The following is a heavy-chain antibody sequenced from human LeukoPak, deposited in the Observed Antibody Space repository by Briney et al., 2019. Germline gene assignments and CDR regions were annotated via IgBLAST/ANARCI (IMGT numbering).Heavy chain of an antibody. V-gene: IGHV5-51*01. J-gene: IGHJ6*01. D-gene: IGHD3/OR15-3a*01. CDR1: GYSFTNYS. CDR2: IYPGDSDT. Sequence: NHGESRQTLCKGSGYSFTNYSIGWVRQMPGKGLEWMGIIYPGDSDTRYSPSFQGQVTISADKPINTAYLQWSSLKASDTAMYYCARRWTDGMPVCGEGDTVTVSS. CDR3: ARRWTDGMPV.